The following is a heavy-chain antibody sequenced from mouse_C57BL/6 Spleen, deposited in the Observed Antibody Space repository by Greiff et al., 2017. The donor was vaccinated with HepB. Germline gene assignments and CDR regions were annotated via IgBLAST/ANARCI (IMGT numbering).Heavy chain of an antibody. CDR3: TRGGLGRDYAMDY. CDR1: GYTFTDYE. D-gene: IGHD1-1*01. Sequence: QVQLQQSGAELVRPGASVTLSCKASGYTFTDYEMHWVKQTPVHGLEWIGAIDPETGGTAYNQKFKGKAILTADKSSSTAYMELRSLTSEDSAVYDCTRGGLGRDYAMDYWGQGTSVTVSS. J-gene: IGHJ4*01. CDR2: IDPETGGT. V-gene: IGHV1-15*01.